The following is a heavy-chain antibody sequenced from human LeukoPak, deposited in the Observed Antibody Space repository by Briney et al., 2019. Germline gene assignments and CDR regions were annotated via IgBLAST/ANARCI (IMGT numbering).Heavy chain of an antibody. CDR2: INDSGST. J-gene: IGHJ3*02. D-gene: IGHD6-19*01. Sequence: SETLSLTCAVYGGSFGGYYWSWSRQPPGKGLEWIGEINDSGSTNYNPSLKSRVTISVDTSKNQFFLKLTSVTAADTAVYYCARQGGSGWFRARNAFDIWGQGTMVTVSS. V-gene: IGHV4-34*01. CDR3: ARQGGSGWFRARNAFDI. CDR1: GGSFGGYY.